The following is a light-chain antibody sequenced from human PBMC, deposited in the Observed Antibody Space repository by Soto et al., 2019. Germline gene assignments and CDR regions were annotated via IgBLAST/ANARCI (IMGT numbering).Light chain of an antibody. V-gene: IGKV3-15*01. Sequence: EIIMTQSPATLSVSPGERATLSCRASQNVNSNLVWYQQKPGQAPRLLIYAASTRATGIPARFSGSGSGTEFTLTISSLQSEDFAVYYCQHHNTWYWTFGQGTKVEIK. J-gene: IGKJ1*01. CDR1: QNVNSN. CDR2: AAS. CDR3: QHHNTWYWT.